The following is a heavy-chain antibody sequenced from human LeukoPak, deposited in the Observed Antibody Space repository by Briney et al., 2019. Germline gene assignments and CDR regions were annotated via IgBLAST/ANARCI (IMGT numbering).Heavy chain of an antibody. CDR3: ARVGYSSGWPYYYYYYMDV. CDR2: IYYSGST. Sequence: SETLSLTCTVSGGSISSYYWSWIRQPPGKGLEWIGYIYYSGSTNYNPSLKSRVTISVDTSKNQFSLKLSSVTAADTAVYYCARVGYSSGWPYYYYYYMDVWGKGTTVTISS. D-gene: IGHD6-19*01. J-gene: IGHJ6*03. CDR1: GGSISSYY. V-gene: IGHV4-59*01.